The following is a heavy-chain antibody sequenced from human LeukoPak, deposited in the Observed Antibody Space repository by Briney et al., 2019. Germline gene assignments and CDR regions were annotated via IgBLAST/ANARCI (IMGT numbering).Heavy chain of an antibody. V-gene: IGHV3-30-3*01. J-gene: IGHJ4*02. CDR3: ARDLGQQWLVKGFDY. CDR1: GFTFSNYA. Sequence: PGRSLRLSCAASGFTFSNYAMHWVRQAPGKGLEWVAFMSFDGSDKYYADSVKGRFTISRDNSKNTLYLQMNSLRFEDTAVYYCARDLGQQWLVKGFDYWGQGTLVTVSS. CDR2: MSFDGSDK. D-gene: IGHD6-19*01.